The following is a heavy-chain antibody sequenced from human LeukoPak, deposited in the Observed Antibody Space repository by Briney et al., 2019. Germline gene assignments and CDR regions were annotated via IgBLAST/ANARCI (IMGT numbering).Heavy chain of an antibody. D-gene: IGHD3-3*01. J-gene: IGHJ4*02. CDR3: ASSPHYDFWSGYYNPPFDY. V-gene: IGHV1-69*05. CDR2: IIPIFGTA. CDR1: GGTFSSYA. Sequence: GASVKVSCKASGGTFSSYAISWVRQAPGQGLKWMGGIIPIFGTANYAQKFQGRVTITTDESTSTAYMELSSLRSEDTAVYYCASSPHYDFWSGYYNPPFDYWGQGTLVTVSS.